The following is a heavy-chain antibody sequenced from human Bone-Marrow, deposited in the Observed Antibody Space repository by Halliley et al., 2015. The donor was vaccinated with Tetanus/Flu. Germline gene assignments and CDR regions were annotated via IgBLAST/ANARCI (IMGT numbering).Heavy chain of an antibody. CDR2: IFPGGSET. Sequence: GKGVGWVGIIFPGGSETRSPPSYQGRVPISADKSISTAYLQWSSLKASDTAMYYCARGNPGTFWGQGTMVTVSS. V-gene: IGHV5-51*01. J-gene: IGHJ3*01. CDR3: ARGNPGTF. D-gene: IGHD1-26*01.